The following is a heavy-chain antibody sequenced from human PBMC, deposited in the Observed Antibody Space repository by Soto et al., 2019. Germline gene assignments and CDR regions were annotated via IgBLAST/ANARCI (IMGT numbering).Heavy chain of an antibody. J-gene: IGHJ4*02. CDR2: ISCSGGST. D-gene: IGHD3-3*01. CDR1: GFTFSSYA. V-gene: IGHV3-23*01. Sequence: PWGSLRLSCAASGFTFSSYAMSWVRQAPGNGLEWVSAISCSGGSTYYADSVKVRFTISRDNSKNTLYLQMNSLRAEDTAVYYSAKKGSSITIFGVVIIPVDYWGQGTLVTVSS. CDR3: AKKGSSITIFGVVIIPVDY.